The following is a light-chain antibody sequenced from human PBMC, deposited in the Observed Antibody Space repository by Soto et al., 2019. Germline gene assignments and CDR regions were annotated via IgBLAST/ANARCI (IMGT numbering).Light chain of an antibody. V-gene: IGLV1-40*01. CDR2: GNS. CDR3: QSYDSSLSVVV. CDR1: SSNIGAGYD. Sequence: SVLTQPPSVSGAPGQRVTISCTGSSSNIGAGYDVHWYQQLPGTAPKLLIHGNSNRPSGVPDRFSGSKSGTSASLAITGLQAEDEAVYYCQSYDSSLSVVVFGGGTKLTVL. J-gene: IGLJ2*01.